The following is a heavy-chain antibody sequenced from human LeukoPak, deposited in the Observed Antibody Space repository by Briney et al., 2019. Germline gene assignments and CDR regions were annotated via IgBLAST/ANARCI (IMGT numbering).Heavy chain of an antibody. D-gene: IGHD6-13*01. Sequence: GGSMRLSCAASGFTFSSYSMSWVRQAPGEGLEWVSAISPSGDSTSYPDSVKGRFTISRDNSKNTVYLQMNSLTAEDTAIYYCARRLPVAGRTDFFDYWGEGTLVTVSS. CDR2: ISPSGDST. CDR1: GFTFSSYS. CDR3: ARRLPVAGRTDFFDY. J-gene: IGHJ4*02. V-gene: IGHV3-23*01.